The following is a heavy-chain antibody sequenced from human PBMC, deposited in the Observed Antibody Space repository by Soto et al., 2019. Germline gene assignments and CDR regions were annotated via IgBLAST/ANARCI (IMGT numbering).Heavy chain of an antibody. CDR2: VYYSGRT. CDR1: EAYIISSTYY. CDR3: ASLIFYYNSSGYYYVLDYFDY. J-gene: IGHJ4*02. V-gene: IGHV4-39*01. D-gene: IGHD3-22*01. Sequence: STVFEAYIISSTYYWAWNRQPPKKGLKWIGSVYYSGRTYYSPSLKSRVTISVDVSKNQFSLKLSSVTAADTSVYYCASLIFYYNSSGYYYVLDYFDYRVQGGLVTVTS.